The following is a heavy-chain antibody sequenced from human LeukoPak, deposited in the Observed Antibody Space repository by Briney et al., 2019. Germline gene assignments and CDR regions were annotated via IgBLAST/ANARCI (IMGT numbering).Heavy chain of an antibody. D-gene: IGHD2/OR15-2a*01. J-gene: IGHJ4*02. Sequence: ASVKVSCKASGYTFIGYYIHWVRQAPGQGLEWMGWINSNSGGTKYAQKFVGRVTMTRDTSINTAYMELSRLRSDDTADDTAVYYCARDRGRGYDYNSGDFDYWGQGTLVTVSS. V-gene: IGHV1-2*02. CDR3: ARDRGRGYDYNSGDFDY. CDR2: INSNSGGT. CDR1: GYTFIGYY.